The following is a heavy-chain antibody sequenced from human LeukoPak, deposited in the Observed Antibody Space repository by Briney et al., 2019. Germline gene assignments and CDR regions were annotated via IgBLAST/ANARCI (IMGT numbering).Heavy chain of an antibody. CDR3: ARGGRYCSSTSCPGNAFDI. CDR1: GYAFTGYY. CDR2: INPNSGGT. V-gene: IGHV1-2*02. J-gene: IGHJ3*02. Sequence: ASVKVSCKASGYAFTGYYMHWVRQAPGQGLEWMGWINPNSGGTNYAQKFQGRVTMTGDTSISTAYMELSRLRSDDTAVYYCARGGRYCSSTSCPGNAFDIWGQGTMVTVSS. D-gene: IGHD2-2*01.